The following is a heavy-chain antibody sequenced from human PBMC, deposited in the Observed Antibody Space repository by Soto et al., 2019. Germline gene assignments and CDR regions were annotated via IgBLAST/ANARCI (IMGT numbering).Heavy chain of an antibody. D-gene: IGHD4-17*01. J-gene: IGHJ4*02. CDR2: ISYDGSNK. V-gene: IGHV3-30*04. CDR3: ARADDMTTVTVFDY. Sequence: GGSLRLSCAASGFTFSSYAMHWVRQAPGKGLEWVAVISYDGSNKYYADSVKGRFTISRDNSKNTLYLQMNSLSAEDTAVYYCARADDMTTVTVFDYWGQGTLVTVSS. CDR1: GFTFSSYA.